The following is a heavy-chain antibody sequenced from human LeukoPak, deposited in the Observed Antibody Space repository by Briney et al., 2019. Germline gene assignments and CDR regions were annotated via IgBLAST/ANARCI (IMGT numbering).Heavy chain of an antibody. CDR2: IYYSGST. CDR3: ATTDYANGGWFDP. CDR1: GGSISSYY. V-gene: IGHV4-59*08. J-gene: IGHJ5*02. Sequence: SETLSLTCTVSGGSISSYYWSWIRQPPGKGLEWIGYIYYSGSTNYNPSLKSRVTISGDTSKNQFSLKLSSVTAADTAVYYCATTDYANGGWFDPWGKGTLVTVSS. D-gene: IGHD7-27*01.